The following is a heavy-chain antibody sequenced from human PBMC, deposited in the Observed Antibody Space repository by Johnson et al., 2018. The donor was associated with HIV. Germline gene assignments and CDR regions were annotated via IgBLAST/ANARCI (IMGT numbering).Heavy chain of an antibody. CDR3: TTDRVGSGSHDAFDI. CDR1: GFTFGYYT. V-gene: IGHV3-49*04. CDR2: IRSKAYGGTT. D-gene: IGHD1-26*01. Sequence: MQLVESGGGLARPGRSLRLSCTASGFTFGYYTMSWVRQAPGKGLEWVGFIRSKAYGGTTEYAASVKGRFTISRDDSKNTLYLQMNSLKSEDTAVYYCTTDRVGSGSHDAFDIWGQGTIVTVSS. J-gene: IGHJ3*02.